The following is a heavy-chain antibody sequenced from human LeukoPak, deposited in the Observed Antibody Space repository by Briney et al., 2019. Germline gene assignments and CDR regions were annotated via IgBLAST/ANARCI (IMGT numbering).Heavy chain of an antibody. CDR2: INPNSGGT. CDR1: GYTFTGYY. CDR3: ARLYYYDSSGYSHGEYYYYYMDV. Sequence: ASVKVSCKASGYTFTGYYMHWVRQAPGQRLEWMGRINPNSGGTNYAQKFQGRVTMTRDTSISTAYMELSRLRSDDTAVYYCARLYYYDSSGYSHGEYYYYYMDVWGKGTTVTVSS. V-gene: IGHV1-2*06. J-gene: IGHJ6*03. D-gene: IGHD3-22*01.